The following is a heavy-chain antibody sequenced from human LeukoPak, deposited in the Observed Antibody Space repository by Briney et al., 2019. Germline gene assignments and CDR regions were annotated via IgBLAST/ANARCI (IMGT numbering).Heavy chain of an antibody. J-gene: IGHJ4*02. V-gene: IGHV1-24*01. Sequence: ASVKVSCKVSGYTLSEFSMHWVRQAPGKGLEWMGGFDPEDDEKMYAQKFQGRVTMTEDTSTDTAYMELSSLRSEDTAVYYCAAELSSGYFDYWGQGTLVTVSS. CDR2: FDPEDDEK. D-gene: IGHD3-22*01. CDR3: AAELSSGYFDY. CDR1: GYTLSEFS.